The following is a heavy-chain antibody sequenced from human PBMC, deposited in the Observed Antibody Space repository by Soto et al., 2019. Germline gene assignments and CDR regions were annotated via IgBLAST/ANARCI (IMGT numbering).Heavy chain of an antibody. CDR1: GFTFSSYG. Sequence: QVQLVESGGGVVQPGRSLRLSCAASGFTFSSYGMHWVRQAPGKGLEWVAVIWYDGSNKYYADSVKGRFTISRDNSKNPLYLQMTSLRAEDTAVYYCAREREGVDTAMIDYWGQGTLVTVSS. CDR3: AREREGVDTAMIDY. CDR2: IWYDGSNK. J-gene: IGHJ4*02. V-gene: IGHV3-33*01. D-gene: IGHD5-18*01.